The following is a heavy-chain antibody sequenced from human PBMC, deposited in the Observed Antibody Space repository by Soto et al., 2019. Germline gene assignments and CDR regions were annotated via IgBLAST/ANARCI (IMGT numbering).Heavy chain of an antibody. CDR3: ARAGGTPYYFDY. CDR2: ISYDGSNK. Sequence: LRLSCAASGFTFSSYAMHWVRQAPGKGLEWVAVISYDGSNKYYADSVKGRFTISRDNSKNTLYLQMNSLRAEDTAVYYCARAGGTPYYFDYWGQGTLVTVSS. J-gene: IGHJ4*02. D-gene: IGHD3-16*01. CDR1: GFTFSSYA. V-gene: IGHV3-30-3*01.